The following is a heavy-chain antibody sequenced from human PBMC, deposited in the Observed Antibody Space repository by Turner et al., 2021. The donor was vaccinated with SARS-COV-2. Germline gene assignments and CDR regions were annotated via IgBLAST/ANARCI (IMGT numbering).Heavy chain of an antibody. V-gene: IGHV4-39*01. CDR3: ARLSRRRSVNVLRGVNDAFDL. D-gene: IGHD3-10*01. Sequence: QLLLQESAPGLMKPEESLSLTCTVSGGSMNNTSFYGGLIRQPPGKGLEWIGTVYYTGTSCYNPALKILVTISINTSKTQFSLKLTSVTAAETALYYGARLSRRRSVNVLRGVNDAFDLWGQGTMVTVSS. CDR1: GGSMNNTSFY. J-gene: IGHJ3*01. CDR2: VYYTGTS.